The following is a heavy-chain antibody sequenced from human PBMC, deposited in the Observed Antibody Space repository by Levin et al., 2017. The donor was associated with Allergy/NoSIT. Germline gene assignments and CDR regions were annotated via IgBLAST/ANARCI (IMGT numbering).Heavy chain of an antibody. CDR3: ARDLDHSEQSDAFDI. D-gene: IGHD6-19*01. CDR1: GFTFSSYD. CDR2: IGTAGDT. Sequence: GGSLRLSCAASGFTFSSYDMHWVRQATGKGLEWVSAIGTAGDTYYPGSVKGRFTISRENAKNSLYLQMNSLRAGDTAVYYCARDLDHSEQSDAFDIWGQGTMVTVSS. J-gene: IGHJ3*02. V-gene: IGHV3-13*01.